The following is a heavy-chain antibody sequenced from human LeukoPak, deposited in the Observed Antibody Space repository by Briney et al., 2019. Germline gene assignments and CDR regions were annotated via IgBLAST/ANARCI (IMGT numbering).Heavy chain of an antibody. CDR3: ARLRTMFNAFDI. V-gene: IGHV3-21*01. J-gene: IGHJ3*02. D-gene: IGHD3-10*02. CDR1: GFTFGSYS. CDR2: ISSSSSYI. Sequence: GGSLRLSCAASGFTFGSYSTDWVRQAPGKGLEWVSSISSSSSYIYYADSVKGRFTISRDNAKNSLYLQMNSLRAEDTAVYYCARLRTMFNAFDIWGQGTMVTVSS.